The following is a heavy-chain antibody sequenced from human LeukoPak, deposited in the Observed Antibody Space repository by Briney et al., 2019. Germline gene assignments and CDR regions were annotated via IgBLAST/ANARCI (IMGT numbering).Heavy chain of an antibody. J-gene: IGHJ3*02. CDR3: ARSKLGTRHDAFDI. CDR2: IWYDGSNE. D-gene: IGHD3-16*01. Sequence: GGSLRLSCAASGFTFSSFGMHWVRQAPGKGLEWVAVIWYDGSNENYEDSVRGRFTISRDNSKNTLYLQMNSLRAEDTAVYYCARSKLGTRHDAFDIWGQGTMVTVSS. CDR1: GFTFSSFG. V-gene: IGHV3-33*01.